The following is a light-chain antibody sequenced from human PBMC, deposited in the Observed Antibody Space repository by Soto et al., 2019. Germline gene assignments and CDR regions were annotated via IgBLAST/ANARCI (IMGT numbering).Light chain of an antibody. CDR2: DVS. CDR1: SSDVGGYNY. CDR3: SLYTTTSTVV. V-gene: IGLV2-14*01. Sequence: QSALTQAASVSGSPGQSITISCTGTSSDVGGYNYVSWYQQHPGKAPKLMIYDVSNRPSGVSTRFSGSKSGNTASLTVSGLQAEDEADYYCSLYTTTSTVVFGGGTKLTVL. J-gene: IGLJ2*01.